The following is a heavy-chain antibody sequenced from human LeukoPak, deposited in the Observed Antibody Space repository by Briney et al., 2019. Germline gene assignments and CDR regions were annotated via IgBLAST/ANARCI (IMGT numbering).Heavy chain of an antibody. CDR3: ARDPGYCSGGSCYFDY. V-gene: IGHV4-59*01. CDR2: IYYSGST. J-gene: IGHJ4*02. Sequence: SETLSLTCTVSGVSISSYYWSWLRQPPGKGLEWIGYIYYSGSTNYNPSLKSRVTISVDTSKNQFSLKLSSVTGADTAVYYCARDPGYCSGGSCYFDYWGQGTLVTVSS. CDR1: GVSISSYY. D-gene: IGHD2-15*01.